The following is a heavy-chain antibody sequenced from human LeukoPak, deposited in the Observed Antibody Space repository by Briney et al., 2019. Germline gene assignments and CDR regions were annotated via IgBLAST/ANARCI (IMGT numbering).Heavy chain of an antibody. CDR1: GGSISSGDYY. D-gene: IGHD3-10*01. V-gene: IGHV4-30-4*01. Sequence: SQTLSLTCTVSGGSISSGDYYWSWIRQPPGKGLEWIGYIYYSGSTSYTPSLKSRVTISVDTSKNQFSLKLSSVTAADTAVYYCAREGYYGSGSISHDYWGQGTLVTVSS. CDR2: IYYSGST. CDR3: AREGYYGSGSISHDY. J-gene: IGHJ4*02.